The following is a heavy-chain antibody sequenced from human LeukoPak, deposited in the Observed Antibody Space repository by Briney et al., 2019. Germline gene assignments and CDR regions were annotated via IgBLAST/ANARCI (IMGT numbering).Heavy chain of an antibody. CDR1: GFTFSSYA. CDR3: ATTVVTSY. J-gene: IGHJ4*02. D-gene: IGHD4-23*01. Sequence: GRSLRLSCAASGFTFSSYAMHWVRQAPGKGLEWVAVISYDGSNKYYADSVKGRFTISRDNSKNTLYLQMNSLRAEDTAVYYCATTVVTSYWGQGTLATVSS. CDR2: ISYDGSNK. V-gene: IGHV3-30-3*01.